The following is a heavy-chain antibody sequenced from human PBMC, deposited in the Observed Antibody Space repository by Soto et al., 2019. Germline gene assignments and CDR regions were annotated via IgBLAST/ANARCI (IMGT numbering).Heavy chain of an antibody. V-gene: IGHV5-10-1*01. D-gene: IGHD3-22*01. Sequence: KISCQPSGYSCAACWISWVRQIPGKGLECMGRIDPTDSYTDYGLSFEGHVTMSVDRSINTAYLEWSSLKASDSAMYYCARLTLAHDSSGYHIFDYWGQGTLVTVSS. J-gene: IGHJ4*02. CDR3: ARLTLAHDSSGYHIFDY. CDR2: IDPTDSYT. CDR1: GYSCAACW.